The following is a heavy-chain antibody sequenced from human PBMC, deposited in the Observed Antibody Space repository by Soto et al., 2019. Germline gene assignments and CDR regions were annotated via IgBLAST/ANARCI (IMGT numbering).Heavy chain of an antibody. CDR2: IYYSGST. J-gene: IGHJ4*02. V-gene: IGHV4-31*03. CDR1: GGSISSGGYY. D-gene: IGHD1-7*01. CDR3: ARENWNYGYYFDY. Sequence: PSETLSLTCTVSGGSISSGGYYWSWIRQHPGKGLEWIGYIYYSGSTYYNPPLKSRVTISVDTSKNQFSLKLSSVTAADTAVYYCARENWNYGYYFDYWGQGTLVTVSS.